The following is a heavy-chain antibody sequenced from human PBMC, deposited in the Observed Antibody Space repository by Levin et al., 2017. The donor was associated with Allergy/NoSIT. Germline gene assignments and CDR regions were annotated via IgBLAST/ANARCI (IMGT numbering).Heavy chain of an antibody. D-gene: IGHD6-13*01. V-gene: IGHV3-73*01. Sequence: GESLKISCAASGFTFSGSAMHWVRQASGKGLEWIGRIRSKAHSYATAYGASMQDRFTISRDDSKNTAYLQVNSLNTETAAVYYCVRHVDGSSWLDWGQGTLVTVSS. CDR2: IRSKAHSYAT. J-gene: IGHJ4*02. CDR3: VRHVDGSSWLD. CDR1: GFTFSGSA.